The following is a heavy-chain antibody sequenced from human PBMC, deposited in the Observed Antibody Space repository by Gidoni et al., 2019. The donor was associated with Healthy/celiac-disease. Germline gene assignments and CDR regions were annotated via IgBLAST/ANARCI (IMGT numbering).Heavy chain of an antibody. J-gene: IGHJ6*02. D-gene: IGHD6-6*01. Sequence: QVQLVQSGAEVKKPGASVKVSCKASGYTFTSYYMPWVRQAPGQGLEWMGIINPSGGSTSYAQKFQGRVTMTRDTSTSTVYMELSSLRSEDTAVYYCARAGEAARPRYYYYYGMDVWGQGTTVTVSS. CDR3: ARAGEAARPRYYYYYGMDV. CDR2: INPSGGST. CDR1: GYTFTSYY. V-gene: IGHV1-46*03.